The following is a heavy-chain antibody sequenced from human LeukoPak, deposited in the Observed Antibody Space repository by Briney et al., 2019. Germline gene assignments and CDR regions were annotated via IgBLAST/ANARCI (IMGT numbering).Heavy chain of an antibody. CDR3: ARSVVTATQIDY. J-gene: IGHJ4*02. D-gene: IGHD2-21*02. Sequence: PGGSLRLSSAASGFTLSSNYMTWVRQAPGKGLEWVSVIYSGGRTYYADSLKGRFTISRDNSKNTLYLQMNSLRVEDTAVYYCARSVVTATQIDYWGQGTLVIVSS. CDR2: IYSGGRT. CDR1: GFTLSSNY. V-gene: IGHV3-53*01.